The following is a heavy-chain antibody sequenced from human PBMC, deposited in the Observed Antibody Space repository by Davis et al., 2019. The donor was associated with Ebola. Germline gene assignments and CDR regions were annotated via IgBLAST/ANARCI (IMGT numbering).Heavy chain of an antibody. V-gene: IGHV4-34*01. Sequence: MPSETLSLTCAVYGGSFSGYYWSWIRQPPGKGLEWIGEINHSGSTNYNPSLKSRVTISVDTSKNQFSLKLSSVTAADTALYYCARRVPASIRGYFYGMDVWGQGTTVTVSS. D-gene: IGHD2-2*01. CDR1: GGSFSGYY. J-gene: IGHJ6*02. CDR3: ARRVPASIRGYFYGMDV. CDR2: INHSGST.